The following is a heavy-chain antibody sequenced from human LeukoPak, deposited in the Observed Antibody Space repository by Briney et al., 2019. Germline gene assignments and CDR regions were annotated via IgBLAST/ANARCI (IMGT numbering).Heavy chain of an antibody. CDR1: GYTFTSNY. D-gene: IGHD6-19*01. V-gene: IGHV1-18*04. CDR3: ARDDSSGFIDY. CDR2: ISAYNGNT. J-gene: IGHJ4*02. Sequence: ASVKVSCKASGYTFTSNYIHWVRQAPGQGLEWMGWISAYNGNTNYAQKLQGRVTMTTDTSTSTAYMELRSLRSDDTAVYYCARDDSSGFIDYWGQGTLVTVSS.